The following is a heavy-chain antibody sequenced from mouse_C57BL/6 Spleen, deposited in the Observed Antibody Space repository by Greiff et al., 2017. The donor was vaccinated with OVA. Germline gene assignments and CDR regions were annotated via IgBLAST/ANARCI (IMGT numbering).Heavy chain of an antibody. CDR2: ISTYYGDA. Sequence: QVQLQQSGPELVRPGVSVKISCKGSGYTFTDYAMHWVKQSHAKSLEWIGVISTYYGDASYNQKFKDKATRTVDKSSSTAYMELARLTSEDSAVYYCARDGYYGYDAMDYWGQGTSVTVSS. D-gene: IGHD2-1*01. J-gene: IGHJ4*01. V-gene: IGHV1-67*01. CDR3: ARDGYYGYDAMDY. CDR1: GYTFTDYA.